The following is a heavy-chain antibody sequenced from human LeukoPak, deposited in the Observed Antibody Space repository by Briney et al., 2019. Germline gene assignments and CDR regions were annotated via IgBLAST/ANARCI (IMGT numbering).Heavy chain of an antibody. Sequence: GGSLRPSCAASGFTFSDYYMSWIRQAPGKGLEWVSYISSSGSTIYYADSVKGRFTISRDNAKNSLYLQMNSLRAEDTAVYYCAREVATIYAFDIWGQGTMVTVSS. CDR1: GFTFSDYY. CDR3: AREVATIYAFDI. D-gene: IGHD5-12*01. CDR2: ISSSGSTI. J-gene: IGHJ3*02. V-gene: IGHV3-11*01.